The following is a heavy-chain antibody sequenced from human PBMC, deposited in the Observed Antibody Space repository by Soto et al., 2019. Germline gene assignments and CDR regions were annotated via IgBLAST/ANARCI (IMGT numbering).Heavy chain of an antibody. Sequence: GGSLRLSCAASEFSFSSYALNWVRQAPGKGLEWVSAISATGTTTYYADSVKGRFTISRDNSKRTLFLQMDSLRVEDLAVYYCGRDEGGPDVWGQGTTVTVSS. J-gene: IGHJ6*02. V-gene: IGHV3-23*01. CDR2: ISATGTTT. CDR3: GRDEGGPDV. CDR1: EFSFSSYA.